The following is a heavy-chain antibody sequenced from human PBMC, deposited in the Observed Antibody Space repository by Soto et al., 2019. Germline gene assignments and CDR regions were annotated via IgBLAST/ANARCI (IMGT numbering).Heavy chain of an antibody. Sequence: EVQLVESGGGLVKPGGSLRLSCAASGFTFSNAWMSWVRQAPGKGLEWVGRIKSKTDGGTTDYAAPVKGRFTISKDDSKNTLYLQMNSLKTEDTAVYYCTTDGTTVTTIFDYWGQGTLVTVSS. V-gene: IGHV3-15*01. CDR1: GFTFSNAW. CDR2: IKSKTDGGTT. J-gene: IGHJ4*02. D-gene: IGHD4-17*01. CDR3: TTDGTTVTTIFDY.